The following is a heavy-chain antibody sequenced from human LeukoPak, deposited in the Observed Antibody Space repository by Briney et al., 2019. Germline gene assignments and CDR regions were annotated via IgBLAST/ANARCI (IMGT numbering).Heavy chain of an antibody. CDR3: ARERSTTGTTYWFDP. V-gene: IGHV3-30-3*01. CDR2: ISYDGSNK. Sequence: PGGSLRLSCAASGFTFSSYAMHWVRQAPGKGLEWVAVISYDGSNKYYADSVKGRFTISRDNAKNSLYLQMNSLRAEDTAVYYCARERSTTGTTYWFDPWGQGTLVTVSS. J-gene: IGHJ5*02. D-gene: IGHD1-1*01. CDR1: GFTFSSYA.